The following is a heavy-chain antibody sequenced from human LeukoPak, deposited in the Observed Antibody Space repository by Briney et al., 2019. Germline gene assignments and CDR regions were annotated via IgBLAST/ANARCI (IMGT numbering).Heavy chain of an antibody. J-gene: IGHJ3*01. CDR3: ARGGMTATRSDAFDL. Sequence: GGSLGLSCAPFGFTFSSYDMAWVRQAPGKGLEWVSSLSTNSRYIYYAVSVKGRFTVSRDNAKNSLYLEMNSLRAEDTAVYYCARGGMTATRSDAFDLWGQGTMVTVSS. CDR1: GFTFSSYD. V-gene: IGHV3-21*01. D-gene: IGHD2-21*02. CDR2: LSTNSRYI.